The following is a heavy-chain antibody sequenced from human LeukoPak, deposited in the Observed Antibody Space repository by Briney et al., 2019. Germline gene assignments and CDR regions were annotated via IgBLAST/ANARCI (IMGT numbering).Heavy chain of an antibody. Sequence: GGSLRLSCAASGFTFSSYAMHWVRQAPGKGLEYVSAISSNGGSTYYANSVKGRFTISRDNSKNTLYLQMGSLRAEDMAVYYCARDWGEEVNYFDYWGQGTLVTVSS. CDR1: GFTFSSYA. J-gene: IGHJ4*02. V-gene: IGHV3-64*01. CDR3: ARDWGEEVNYFDY. D-gene: IGHD3-16*01. CDR2: ISSNGGST.